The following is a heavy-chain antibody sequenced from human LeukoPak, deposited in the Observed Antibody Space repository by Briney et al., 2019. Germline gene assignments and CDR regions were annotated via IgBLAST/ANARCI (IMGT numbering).Heavy chain of an antibody. D-gene: IGHD2-2*01. CDR1: GGSFSGYY. J-gene: IGHJ4*02. CDR3: ARRERDCSSTSCTHYFGY. CDR2: INHSGST. Sequence: PSETLSLTCAVYGGSFSGYYWSWIRQPPGKGLEWIGEINHSGSTNYNPSLKSRVTISVDTSKNQFSLKLSSVTAADTAVYYCARRERDCSSTSCTHYFGYWGQGTLLTVSS. V-gene: IGHV4-34*01.